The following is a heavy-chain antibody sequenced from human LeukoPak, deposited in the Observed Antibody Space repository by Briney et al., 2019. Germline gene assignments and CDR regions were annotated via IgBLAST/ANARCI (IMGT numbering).Heavy chain of an antibody. Sequence: PSETLSLTCAVSGGSISSGGYSWSWIRQPPGKGLEWIGYIYHSGSTYYNPSLKSRVTISVDRSKNQFSLKLSSVTAADTAVYYCASSRYYDGTPWHWGQGTLVTVSS. J-gene: IGHJ1*01. V-gene: IGHV4-30-2*01. CDR3: ASSRYYDGTPWH. D-gene: IGHD3-22*01. CDR2: IYHSGST. CDR1: GGSISSGGYS.